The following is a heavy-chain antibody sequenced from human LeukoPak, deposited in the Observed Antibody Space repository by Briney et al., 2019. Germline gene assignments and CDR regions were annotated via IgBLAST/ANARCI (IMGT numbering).Heavy chain of an antibody. CDR2: TYYRSKWYN. CDR3: ARFVATSGAFDY. D-gene: IGHD5-12*01. J-gene: IGHJ4*02. CDR1: GARVSINSAA. Sequence: SPTLSLTCAISGARVSINSAAWNWIRQSPSRGLEWLGRTYYRSKWYNDYAVSVKSRITINPDTSKNQFSLQLNSVTPEDTAVYYCARFVATSGAFDYWGQGTLVTVSS. V-gene: IGHV6-1*01.